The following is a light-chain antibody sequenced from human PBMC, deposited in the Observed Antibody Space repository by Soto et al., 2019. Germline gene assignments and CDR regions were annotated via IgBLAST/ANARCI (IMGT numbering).Light chain of an antibody. CDR1: QSVGRW. V-gene: IGKV1-5*01. CDR3: QEYNTYYT. Sequence: DTQMTQSPSTLSASVGDRVTMTCRASQSVGRWLAWYQQRPGGVPKLLIYDATSLETGVPSRFSGSGSLTEFTLTISSLQPDDFATYYCQEYNTYYTFGQGTKLEI. CDR2: DAT. J-gene: IGKJ2*01.